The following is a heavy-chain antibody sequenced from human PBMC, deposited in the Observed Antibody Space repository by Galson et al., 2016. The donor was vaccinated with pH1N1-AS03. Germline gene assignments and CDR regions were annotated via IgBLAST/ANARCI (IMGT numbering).Heavy chain of an antibody. CDR1: GYTFISYV. J-gene: IGHJ6*02. V-gene: IGHV1-3*01. CDR3: ARGRGSYGMDV. CDR2: INAGHGNT. D-gene: IGHD1-26*01. Sequence: SVKVSCKASGYTFISYVMHWVRQAPGQRLEWMGWINAGHGNTTYSQSFQGRVTITRDTSASTAYMELSSLRSEDTAVYYCARGRGSYGMDVWGQGTTVTVSS.